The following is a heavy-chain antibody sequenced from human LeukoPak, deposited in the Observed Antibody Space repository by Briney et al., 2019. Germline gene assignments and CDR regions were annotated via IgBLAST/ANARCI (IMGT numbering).Heavy chain of an antibody. CDR3: ARAARDGYNYYFDY. J-gene: IGHJ4*02. V-gene: IGHV4-34*01. CDR2: INHSGST. D-gene: IGHD5-24*01. CDR1: GGSFSGYY. Sequence: SDTLSLTCAVYGGSFSGYYWSWIRQPPGKGLEWIGEINHSGSTNYNPSLKSRVTISVDRSKNQFSLKLSSVTAADTAVYYCARAARDGYNYYFDYWGQGTLVTVSS.